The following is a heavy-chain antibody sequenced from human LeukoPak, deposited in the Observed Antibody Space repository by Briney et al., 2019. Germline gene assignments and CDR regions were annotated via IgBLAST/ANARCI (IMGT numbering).Heavy chain of an antibody. CDR3: ARGRGLFRTTTIDY. V-gene: IGHV1-2*02. CDR1: GYSFVGYY. CDR2: INPNSGDT. D-gene: IGHD4/OR15-4a*01. J-gene: IGHJ4*02. Sequence: ASVKVSCKASGYSFVGYYLHWVRKAPGQRLEWMGWINPNSGDTYYAQNFEGRVSMTRDTTVSTAFLEITGLKSTDTAIFYCARGRGLFRTTTIDYWGQGTLVTVSS.